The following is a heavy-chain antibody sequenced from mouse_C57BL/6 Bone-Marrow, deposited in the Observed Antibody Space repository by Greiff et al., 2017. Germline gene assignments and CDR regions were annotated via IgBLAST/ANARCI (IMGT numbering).Heavy chain of an antibody. CDR2: IRYDGST. D-gene: IGHD2-2*01. J-gene: IGHJ4*01. CDR1: GYSITSGYY. Sequence: EVQLLQSGPGLVKPSPSLTLSCSATGYSITSGYYWNWNRQFPGNQLECMGYIRYDGSTNYNPTFKNRNSITRDTSKNQFSLKMNSVTTEDTATYYCARTGGYDGYAMDYWGQGTSVTVSS. V-gene: IGHV3-6*01. CDR3: ARTGGYDGYAMDY.